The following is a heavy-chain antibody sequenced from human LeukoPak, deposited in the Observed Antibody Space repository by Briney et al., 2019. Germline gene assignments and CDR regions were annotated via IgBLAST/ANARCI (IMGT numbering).Heavy chain of an antibody. Sequence: PAGSLTLTCAASGFSFSSYAMSWVRQAPGKGLEWVASISGSGDNTYYAESVKGRFTISRDNSKNTLFLQMNSLRAEDKAVFYCAKRYGYTTGWFFDFWGQGTLVTVSS. V-gene: IGHV3-23*01. CDR2: ISGSGDNT. D-gene: IGHD6-19*01. CDR1: GFSFSSYA. CDR3: AKRYGYTTGWFFDF. J-gene: IGHJ4*02.